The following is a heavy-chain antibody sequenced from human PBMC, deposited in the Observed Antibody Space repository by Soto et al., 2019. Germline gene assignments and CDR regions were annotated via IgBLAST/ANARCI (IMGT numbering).Heavy chain of an antibody. CDR3: ATPAGTDAFDI. CDR2: IIPILGIA. Sequence: QVQLVQSGAEVKKPGSSVKVSCKASGGTFSSYTISWVRQAPGQGLEWMGRIIPILGIANYAQKFQGRVTITADKSTSTAYMELSSLRSEDTAVYYCATPAGTDAFDIWGQGTMVTVSS. CDR1: GGTFSSYT. V-gene: IGHV1-69*02. J-gene: IGHJ3*02. D-gene: IGHD6-13*01.